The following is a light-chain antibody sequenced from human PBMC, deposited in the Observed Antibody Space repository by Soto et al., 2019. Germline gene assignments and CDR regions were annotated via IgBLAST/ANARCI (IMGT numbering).Light chain of an antibody. J-gene: IGLJ1*01. CDR1: SSDVGGYNY. V-gene: IGLV2-14*01. CDR2: EVT. CDR3: SSYTSNSNPYV. Sequence: QSMLTQPASVSGSPEQSITISCTGTSSDVGGYNYVSWYQLHPGKAPKLMISEVTNRPSGISSRFSGSKSGNTASLTISGLQADDEADYYCSSYTSNSNPYVFGTGTKVTVL.